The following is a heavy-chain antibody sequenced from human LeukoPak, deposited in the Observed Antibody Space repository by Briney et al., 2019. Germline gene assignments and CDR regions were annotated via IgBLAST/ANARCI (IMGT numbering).Heavy chain of an antibody. CDR2: ISGFGGNT. Sequence: PGGSLRLSCAASGFTFSSYAMSWVRQAPGKGLEWVSAISGFGGNTYYADSVKGRFTISRDNSKNTLYLQMNSLRADDTAVYYCVHGSSFGRAPVAENFDYWGQGTLVTVSS. D-gene: IGHD3-10*01. CDR3: VHGSSFGRAPVAENFDY. J-gene: IGHJ4*02. CDR1: GFTFSSYA. V-gene: IGHV3-23*01.